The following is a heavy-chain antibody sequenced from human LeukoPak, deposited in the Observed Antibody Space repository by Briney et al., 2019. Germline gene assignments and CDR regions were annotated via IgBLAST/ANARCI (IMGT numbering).Heavy chain of an antibody. CDR3: ARGGSWYYFDY. CDR1: GGSISSGGYY. V-gene: IGHV4-31*03. Sequence: PSETLSLTCTVSGGSISSGGYYWSWIRQHPGKGLEWIGYIYYSGSTYYNPSLKSRVTISVDTSKNQFSLKLSSVTAADTAVYYCARGGSWYYFDYWGQGTLVTVSS. D-gene: IGHD6-13*01. J-gene: IGHJ4*02. CDR2: IYYSGST.